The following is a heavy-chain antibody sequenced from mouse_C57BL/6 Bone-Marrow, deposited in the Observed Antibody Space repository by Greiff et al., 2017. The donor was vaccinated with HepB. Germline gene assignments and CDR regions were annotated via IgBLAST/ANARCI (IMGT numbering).Heavy chain of an antibody. V-gene: IGHV1-78*01. Sequence: VKLMESDAELVKPGASVKISCKVSGYTFTDHTIHWMKQRPEQGLEWIGYIYPRDGSTKYNEKFKGKATLTADKSSSTAYMQLNSLTSEDSAVYFCARAHDYGSSYYAMDYWGQGTSVTVSS. J-gene: IGHJ4*01. CDR2: IYPRDGST. CDR1: GYTFTDHT. D-gene: IGHD2-4*01. CDR3: ARAHDYGSSYYAMDY.